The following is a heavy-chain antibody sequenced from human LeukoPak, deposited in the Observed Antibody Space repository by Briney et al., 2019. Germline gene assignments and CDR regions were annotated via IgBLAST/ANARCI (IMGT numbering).Heavy chain of an antibody. J-gene: IGHJ3*02. CDR2: ISGVSETT. CDR3: AKDVCGNYCSLDM. CDR1: GFTFSTHA. D-gene: IGHD1-26*01. Sequence: GGSLRLSCAASGFTFSTHAMSWVRQAPGKGLEWVSGISGVSETTYYADSVRGRFTTSRDNSKSTIYLQMNSLRAEDTAVYYCAKDVCGNYCSLDMWGQGTVVTVSS. V-gene: IGHV3-23*01.